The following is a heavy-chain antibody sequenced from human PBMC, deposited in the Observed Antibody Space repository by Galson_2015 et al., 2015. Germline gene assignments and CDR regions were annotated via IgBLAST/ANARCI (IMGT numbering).Heavy chain of an antibody. D-gene: IGHD3-3*01. CDR3: ARGPQYYDFWSGPLYYYYYGMDV. J-gene: IGHJ6*02. Sequence: SVKVSCKASGYTFTSYGISWVRQAPGQGLEWMGWISAYNGNTNYAQKLQGRVTMTTDTSTSTAYMELRSLRSDDTAVYYCARGPQYYDFWSGPLYYYYYGMDVWSQGTLVTVSS. CDR1: GYTFTSYG. CDR2: ISAYNGNT. V-gene: IGHV1-18*04.